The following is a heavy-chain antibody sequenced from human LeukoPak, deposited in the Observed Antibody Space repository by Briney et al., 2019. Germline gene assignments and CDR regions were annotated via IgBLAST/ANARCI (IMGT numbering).Heavy chain of an antibody. CDR3: ARASRREYYYGSGSSPYYYYYMDV. CDR2: ISDDGSTI. V-gene: IGHV3-74*01. D-gene: IGHD3-10*01. Sequence: GGSLRLSCAASGFSFSSYWMHWVRQTPGKGLEWVSRISDDGSTIGYADSVKGRFTISRDNAKNTLYLQMNSLRAEDTAVYYCARASRREYYYGSGSSPYYYYYMDVWGKGTTVTISS. CDR1: GFSFSSYW. J-gene: IGHJ6*03.